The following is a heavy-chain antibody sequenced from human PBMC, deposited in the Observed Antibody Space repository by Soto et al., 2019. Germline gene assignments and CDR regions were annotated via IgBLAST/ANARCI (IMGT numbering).Heavy chain of an antibody. J-gene: IGHJ4*02. CDR1: GGSIGSGGYW. Sequence: QVQLQESGPGLMQPSQTLSLTCTVSGGSIGSGGYWWSWIRQHPGRGLEWIGFVSYTGNTQYTPSLKSRVNIAVATSTTQFSLKLSSVTAADTAVYYCARGTLVWGQGTLVTVSS. CDR2: VSYTGNT. D-gene: IGHD2-2*01. V-gene: IGHV4-31*03. CDR3: ARGTLV.